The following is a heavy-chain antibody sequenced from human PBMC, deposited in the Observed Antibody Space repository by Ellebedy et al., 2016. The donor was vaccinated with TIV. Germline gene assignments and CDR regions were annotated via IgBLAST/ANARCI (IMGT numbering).Heavy chain of an antibody. Sequence: PGGSLRLSCAASGFTFSTYAMHWVRQAPGKGLEWVALIWYDGSNTYYADSVKGRFTISRDNSQNTVSLQMSSLRAEDTAVYYCARGGGSYLDYWGQGSLVSVSS. CDR3: ARGGGSYLDY. D-gene: IGHD1-26*01. J-gene: IGHJ4*02. CDR1: GFTFSTYA. CDR2: IWYDGSNT. V-gene: IGHV3-33*08.